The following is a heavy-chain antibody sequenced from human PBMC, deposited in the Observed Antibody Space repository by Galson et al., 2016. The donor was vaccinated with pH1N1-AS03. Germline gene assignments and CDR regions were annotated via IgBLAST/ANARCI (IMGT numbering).Heavy chain of an antibody. CDR1: GFTFSKYA. Sequence: SLRLSCAASGFTFSKYAMTWVRQAPGKGLEWVSAITGSGGSGSSGITNYADSVKGRFTISRDNSKNTLHLQMSSVRADDTAVYYCAKRTSGYLDSRGQGTLVTVSS. CDR3: AKRTSGYLDS. J-gene: IGHJ4*02. CDR2: ITGSGGSGSSGIT. D-gene: IGHD3-22*01. V-gene: IGHV3-23*01.